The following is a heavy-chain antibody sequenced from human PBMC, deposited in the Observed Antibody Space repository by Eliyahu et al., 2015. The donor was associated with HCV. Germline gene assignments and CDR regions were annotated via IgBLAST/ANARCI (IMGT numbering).Heavy chain of an antibody. CDR1: XYXLTSYD. CDR3: TRGRPASFDH. Sequence: QVQLVQSGAEVKKPGASVKVSCKTSXYXLTSYDINWVRQATGQGLEWVGWXNPNSGNTGYAQDFQGRVXLTRDTSISTAYMELRNLRSDDTAVYYCTRGRPASFDHWGQGTLVTVS. V-gene: IGHV1-8*01. J-gene: IGHJ4*02. CDR2: XNPNSGNT.